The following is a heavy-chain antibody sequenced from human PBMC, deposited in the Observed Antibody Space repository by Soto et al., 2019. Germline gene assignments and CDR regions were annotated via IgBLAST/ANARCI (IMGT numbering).Heavy chain of an antibody. CDR1: GGTFSSYA. V-gene: IGHV1-69*13. CDR3: ARGYSSGWFVGASRKYYFDH. CDR2: IIPIFGTA. Sequence: SVKVSCKASGGTFSSYAISWVRQAPGQELEWMGGIIPIFGTANYAQKFQGRVTITADESTSTAYMELSSLRSEDTAVYYCARGYSSGWFVGASRKYYFDHWGQGTLVTVSS. J-gene: IGHJ4*02. D-gene: IGHD6-19*01.